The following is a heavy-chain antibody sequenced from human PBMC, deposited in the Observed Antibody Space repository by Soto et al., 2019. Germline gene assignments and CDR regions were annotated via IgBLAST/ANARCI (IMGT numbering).Heavy chain of an antibody. Sequence: GGSLRLSCAASGFTFSSYSMNWVRQAPGKGLEWVSSISSSSSYIYYADSVKGRFTISRDNAKNSLYLQMNSLRAEDTAVYYCARGPGHYDILTGYYLYYGMDVWGQGTTVTVSS. D-gene: IGHD3-9*01. V-gene: IGHV3-21*01. CDR3: ARGPGHYDILTGYYLYYGMDV. J-gene: IGHJ6*02. CDR1: GFTFSSYS. CDR2: ISSSSSYI.